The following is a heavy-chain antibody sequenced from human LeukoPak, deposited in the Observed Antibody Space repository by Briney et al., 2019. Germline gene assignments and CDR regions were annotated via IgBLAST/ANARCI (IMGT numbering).Heavy chain of an antibody. D-gene: IGHD3-3*01. CDR2: IFHDGTT. CDR3: ARTIDDFRSGYYLALGY. CDR1: GYSISSGYY. Sequence: SETLSLTXSVSGYSISSGYYWGWIRQPPGKGLEWIGTIFHDGTTYYNPSLKSRVTISVEKSKNQFSLRLNFVTAADTAVYYCARTIDDFRSGYYLALGYWGQGTLVTVSS. V-gene: IGHV4-38-2*01. J-gene: IGHJ4*02.